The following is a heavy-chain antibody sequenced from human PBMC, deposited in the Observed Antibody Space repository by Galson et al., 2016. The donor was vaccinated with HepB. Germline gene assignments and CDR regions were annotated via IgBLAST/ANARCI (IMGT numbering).Heavy chain of an antibody. CDR1: GFSFSDYA. Sequence: SLRLSCAASGFSFSDYAMHWVRQAPGKGLEGVAVISYDGSNKYDAGSVKGRIIISRDNSTNTLYLQMNSLTPEDTAVYRCARDRDRGSYGGAFDIWGQGTMVTVSS. CDR2: ISYDGSNK. CDR3: ARDRDRGSYGGAFDI. J-gene: IGHJ3*02. V-gene: IGHV3-30-3*01. D-gene: IGHD6-25*01.